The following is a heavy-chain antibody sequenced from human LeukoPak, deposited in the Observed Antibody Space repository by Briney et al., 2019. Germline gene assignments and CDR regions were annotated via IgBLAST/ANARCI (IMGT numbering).Heavy chain of an antibody. CDR2: IWYDGSNK. V-gene: IGHV3-33*06. J-gene: IGHJ6*03. CDR3: AKDIPMVRGVIPYYMDV. D-gene: IGHD3-10*01. CDR1: GFTFSSYG. Sequence: GGSLRLSCAASGFTFSSYGMHWVRQAPGKGLEWVAVIWYDGSNKYYADSVKGRFTISRDNSKNTLYLQMNSLRAEDTAVYYCAKDIPMVRGVIPYYMDVWGKGTTVTVSS.